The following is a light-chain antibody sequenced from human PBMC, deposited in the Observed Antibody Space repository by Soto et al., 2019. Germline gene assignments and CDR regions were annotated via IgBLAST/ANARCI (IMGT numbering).Light chain of an antibody. J-gene: IGKJ1*01. Sequence: DIRMTQSPSSLSASVGDSVTITCRASQGIGNSLARYQQKPGSAPHLLMYTASTLLSGVPSRFRGSGSGTDFTLTISSLQPEDVATYYCQNYDSAPWTFGQGTKVEIK. CDR2: TAS. V-gene: IGKV1-27*01. CDR1: QGIGNS. CDR3: QNYDSAPWT.